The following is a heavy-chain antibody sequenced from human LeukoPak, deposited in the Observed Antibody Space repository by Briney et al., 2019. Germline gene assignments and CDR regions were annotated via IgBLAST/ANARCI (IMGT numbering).Heavy chain of an antibody. J-gene: IGHJ4*02. D-gene: IGHD6-6*01. V-gene: IGHV1-3*01. CDR3: ARGPSTRPTLGGNDY. CDR1: GYTSTSYA. CDR2: INAGNGNT. Sequence: ASVKVSCKASGYTSTSYAMHWVRQAPGQRLEWMGWINAGNGNTKYSQKFQGRVTITRDTSASTAYMELSSLRSEDTAVYYCARGPSTRPTLGGNDYWGQGTLVTVSS.